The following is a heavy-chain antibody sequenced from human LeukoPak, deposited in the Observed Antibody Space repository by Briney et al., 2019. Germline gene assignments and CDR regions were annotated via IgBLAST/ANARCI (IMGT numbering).Heavy chain of an antibody. CDR3: ARDTLLYADSPDAFDM. CDR2: IGSSGSTV. D-gene: IGHD4-17*01. CDR1: GFSFSSYE. J-gene: IGHJ3*02. Sequence: GGSLRLSCAASGFSFSSYEINWVRQAPGKGLEWVSYIGSSGSTVYYADSVKGRFTISRDNAKKSLYLQMNSLRDEDTAVYYCARDTLLYADSPDAFDMWGQGTMVTVSP. V-gene: IGHV3-48*03.